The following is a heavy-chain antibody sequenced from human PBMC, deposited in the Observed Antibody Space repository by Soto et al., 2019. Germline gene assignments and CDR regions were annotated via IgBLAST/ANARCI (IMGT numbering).Heavy chain of an antibody. D-gene: IGHD2-8*01. Sequence: QVQLVESGGGMVQPGGSLRLSCAASGFTFSNYAMHWVRQAPGKGLEWVADITKNGRNKDYADSVKGRLAISRDNSKNTLELQMNSLRVEDTAMYYCGRCNGDDCHSPFDYWGQGTLVTVSS. CDR3: GRCNGDDCHSPFDY. J-gene: IGHJ4*02. CDR2: ITKNGRNK. V-gene: IGHV3-30*03. CDR1: GFTFSNYA.